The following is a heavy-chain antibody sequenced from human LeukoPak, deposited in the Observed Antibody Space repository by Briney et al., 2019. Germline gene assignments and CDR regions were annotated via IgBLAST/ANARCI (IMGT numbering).Heavy chain of an antibody. CDR2: IYTSGST. V-gene: IGHV4-4*07. D-gene: IGHD6-19*01. J-gene: IGHJ3*02. Sequence: SETLSLTCTVSGGSISSYYWSWIRQPAGKGLEWIGHIYTSGSTNYNPSLKSRVTMSVDTSKNQFSLKLSSVTAADTAVYYCARVSPDSSGWAGNAFDIWGQGTMVTVSS. CDR1: GGSISSYY. CDR3: ARVSPDSSGWAGNAFDI.